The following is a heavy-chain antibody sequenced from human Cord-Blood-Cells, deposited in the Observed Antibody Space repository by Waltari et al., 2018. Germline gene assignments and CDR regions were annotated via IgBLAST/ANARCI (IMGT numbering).Heavy chain of an antibody. CDR2: IYSGGST. CDR3: AREGFGYCSGGSCYTGFDY. V-gene: IGHV3-53*04. Sequence: EVQLVESGGGLVQPGGSLRLSCAASGFTVSSNYMSWVRQAPGTGLEWVSVIYSGGSTYYADSVKGRFTISRHNSKNTLYLQMNSLRAEDTAVYYCAREGFGYCSGGSCYTGFDYWGQGTLVTVSS. D-gene: IGHD2-15*01. CDR1: GFTVSSNY. J-gene: IGHJ4*02.